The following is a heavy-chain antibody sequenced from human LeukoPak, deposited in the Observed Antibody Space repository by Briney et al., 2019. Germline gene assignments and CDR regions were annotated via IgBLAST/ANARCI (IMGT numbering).Heavy chain of an antibody. CDR1: GFTFSSHD. D-gene: IGHD3-10*01. Sequence: GGSLRLSCAASGFTFSSHDMHWVRQATGKGLEWVSAIGTAGDTYYPGSVKGRFTISRENAKNSLYLQMNSLRAGDTAVYYCARAGVGQSYDYWGQGTLVTVSS. CDR2: IGTAGDT. J-gene: IGHJ4*02. V-gene: IGHV3-13*01. CDR3: ARAGVGQSYDY.